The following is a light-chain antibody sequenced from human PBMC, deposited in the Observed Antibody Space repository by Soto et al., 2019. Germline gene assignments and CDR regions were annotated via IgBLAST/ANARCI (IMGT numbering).Light chain of an antibody. J-gene: IGKJ2*01. V-gene: IGKV4-1*01. CDR2: WAS. Sequence: DIVMTQSPDSLAVSLGERATINCRSSQSILYRSDSKNYLAWYQQKPGQPPKLPIYWASTRESGVPDRFSGSGSGTDFSLTISSLQAEDVAVYYCQQYYSTPYSFGQGTKLELK. CDR3: QQYYSTPYS. CDR1: QSILYRSDSKNY.